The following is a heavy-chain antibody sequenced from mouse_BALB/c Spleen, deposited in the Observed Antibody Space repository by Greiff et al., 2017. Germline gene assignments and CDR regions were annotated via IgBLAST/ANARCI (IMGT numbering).Heavy chain of an antibody. CDR2: IYPGDGDT. CDR3: ARSTTAAYSGAMDY. D-gene: IGHD1-2*01. V-gene: IGHV1-80*01. J-gene: IGHJ4*01. CDR1: GYAFSSYW. Sequence: VQVVESGAELVRPGSSVKISCKASGYAFSSYWMNWVKQRPGQGLEWIGQIYPGDGDTNYNGKFKGKATLTADKSSSTAYMQLSSLTSENSAVYFCARSTTAAYSGAMDYWGQGTSVTVSS.